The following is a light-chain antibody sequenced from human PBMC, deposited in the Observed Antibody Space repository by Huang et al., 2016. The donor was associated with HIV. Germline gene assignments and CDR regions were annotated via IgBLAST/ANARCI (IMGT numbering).Light chain of an antibody. V-gene: IGKV3D-20*01. Sequence: EIVLTRSPATLSLSPGERATLSCGASQSVSGRYLAWYQQKPGLAPRLLIYDAFSRATGIPDRFSGSGSGTDFTLTISRLEPEDFAVYYCQQYGTSPITFGQGTRLEIK. J-gene: IGKJ5*01. CDR3: QQYGTSPIT. CDR2: DAF. CDR1: QSVSGRY.